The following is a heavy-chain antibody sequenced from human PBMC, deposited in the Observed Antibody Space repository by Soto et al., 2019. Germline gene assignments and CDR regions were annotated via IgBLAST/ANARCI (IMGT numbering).Heavy chain of an antibody. D-gene: IGHD6-6*01. Sequence: EVQLLESGGGLVQPGGALRLSCAASGFTFSSYAMSWVRQAPGKGLEWVSAFSGGSSSTYYAGSVKGRFTNSRDNSKSTLFLHMNSLRVEDTAVYYCAKGRNVYSSSPGDYWGQGTLVTVSS. CDR2: FSGGSSST. CDR3: AKGRNVYSSSPGDY. CDR1: GFTFSSYA. V-gene: IGHV3-23*01. J-gene: IGHJ4*02.